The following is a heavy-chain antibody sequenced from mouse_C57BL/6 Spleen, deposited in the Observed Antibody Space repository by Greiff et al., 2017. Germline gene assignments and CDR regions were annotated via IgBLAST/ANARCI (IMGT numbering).Heavy chain of an antibody. V-gene: IGHV1-55*01. J-gene: IGHJ4*01. CDR3: ARWGLRRDYAMDY. CDR2: IYPGSGST. D-gene: IGHD2-4*01. CDR1: GYTFTSYW. Sequence: VQLQQPGAELVKPGASVKMSCKASGYTFTSYWITWVKQRPGHGLEWIGDIYPGSGSTNYNEKFKSKATLTVDTSSSTAYMQLSSLTSEDSAVYYCARWGLRRDYAMDYWGQGTSVTVSS.